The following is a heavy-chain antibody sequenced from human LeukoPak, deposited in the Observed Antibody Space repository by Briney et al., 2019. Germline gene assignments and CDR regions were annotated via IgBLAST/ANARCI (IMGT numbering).Heavy chain of an antibody. Sequence: GGSLRLACAASGFTFSSYSMNWVRQAPGKGLEWVSSISSSSSTIYYADSVKGRFTISRDNSKNTLYLQMNSLRAEDTAVYYCANVVVVAAIDYWGQGTLVTVSS. CDR3: ANVVVVAAIDY. D-gene: IGHD2-15*01. CDR2: ISSSSSTI. J-gene: IGHJ4*02. V-gene: IGHV3-48*01. CDR1: GFTFSSYS.